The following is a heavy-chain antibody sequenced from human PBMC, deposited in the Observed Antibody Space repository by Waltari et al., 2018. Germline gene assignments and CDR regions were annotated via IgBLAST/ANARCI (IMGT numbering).Heavy chain of an antibody. CDR1: GYTLTELS. CDR3: ATPSPTYPTYYYGSGSYSAFDY. CDR2: FDPEDGET. J-gene: IGHJ4*02. V-gene: IGHV1-24*01. Sequence: QVQLVQSGAEVKKPGASVKVSCKVSGYTLTELSMHWVRQAPGKGLEWMGGFDPEDGETIYAQKFQGIVTMTEDTSTYTAYMELSSLRSEDTAVYYCATPSPTYPTYYYGSGSYSAFDYWGQGTLVTVSS. D-gene: IGHD3-10*01.